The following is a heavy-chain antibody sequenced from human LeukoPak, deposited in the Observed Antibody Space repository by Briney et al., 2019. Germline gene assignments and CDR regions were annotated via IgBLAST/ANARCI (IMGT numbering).Heavy chain of an antibody. Sequence: PSETLSLTSAVYGGSFCGYYWSWIRQPPGKGLEWIGEINHSGSTNYNPSLKRRVTISVDTSRKEFTLKLSSVPEADAAAYYFARRPRSLYTAMAPFHYWAGGPLVTLSS. J-gene: IGHJ4*02. D-gene: IGHD5-18*01. CDR1: GGSFCGYY. V-gene: IGHV4-34*01. CDR2: INHSGST. CDR3: ARRPRSLYTAMAPFHY.